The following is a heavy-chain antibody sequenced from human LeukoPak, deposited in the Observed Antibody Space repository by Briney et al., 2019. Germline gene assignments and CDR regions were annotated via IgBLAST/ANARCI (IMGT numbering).Heavy chain of an antibody. V-gene: IGHV1-46*01. Sequence: ASVKVSCKASGYTFTSYYMHWVRQAPGRGLEWMGIINPSGGSTSYAQKFQGRVTMTRDTSTSTVYMELSSLRSEDTAVYYCARVPINCSGGSCNWFDPWGQGTLVTVSS. D-gene: IGHD2-15*01. CDR3: ARVPINCSGGSCNWFDP. CDR1: GYTFTSYY. J-gene: IGHJ5*02. CDR2: INPSGGST.